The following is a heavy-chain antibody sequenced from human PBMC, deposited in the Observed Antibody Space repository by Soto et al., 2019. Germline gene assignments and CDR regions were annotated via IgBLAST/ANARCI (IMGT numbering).Heavy chain of an antibody. Sequence: QVQLVQSGAEVKKPGASVKVSCKASGYTFTSYGISWVRQAPGQGDEWMGWISAYNVNTNYAQKLQGRVTMTTDTSTSTAYMELRSLRSDDTAVYYWARDRRGFLEWLSYFDYWGQGTLVTVSS. J-gene: IGHJ4*02. CDR2: ISAYNVNT. V-gene: IGHV1-18*01. CDR3: ARDRRGFLEWLSYFDY. CDR1: GYTFTSYG. D-gene: IGHD3-3*01.